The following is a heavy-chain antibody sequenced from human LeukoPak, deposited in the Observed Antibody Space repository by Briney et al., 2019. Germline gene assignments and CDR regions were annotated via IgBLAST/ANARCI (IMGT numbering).Heavy chain of an antibody. Sequence: VKPSETLSLTCTVSGGSISSSSYYWGWIRQPPGKGLEWIGSIYYSGSTYYNPSLKSRVTISVDTSKNQFSLKLSSVTAADTAVYYCARGHPEYSSSWYAFDPWGQGTLVTVSS. J-gene: IGHJ5*02. V-gene: IGHV4-39*07. CDR1: GGSISSSSYY. D-gene: IGHD6-13*01. CDR2: IYYSGST. CDR3: ARGHPEYSSSWYAFDP.